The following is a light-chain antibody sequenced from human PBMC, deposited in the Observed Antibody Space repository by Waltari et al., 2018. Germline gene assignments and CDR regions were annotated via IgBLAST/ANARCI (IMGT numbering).Light chain of an antibody. J-gene: IGKJ1*01. CDR3: QQYQSYWT. CDR2: KAS. CDR1: QSINNQ. V-gene: IGKV1-5*03. Sequence: DIQMTQSPSTLSASLGDRVTITCRASQSINNQLAWYTKKPGKGLKLLMYKASSLKIGVPSRFSGSGSGTEFTLTISSLQPDDFATYYCQQYQSYWTFGQGTKVEIK.